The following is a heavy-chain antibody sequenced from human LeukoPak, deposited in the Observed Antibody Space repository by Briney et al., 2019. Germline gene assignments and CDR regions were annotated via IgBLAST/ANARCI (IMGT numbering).Heavy chain of an antibody. CDR2: IWYDGSNK. V-gene: IGHV3-33*01. J-gene: IGHJ4*02. CDR3: AREGLGATTGFDY. CDR1: GFTFSSYG. D-gene: IGHD1-26*01. Sequence: PPGGSLRLSCAASGFTFSSYGMHWVRQAPGKGLEWVAVIWYDGSNKYYADSVKGRFTISRDNSKNTLYLQMNSLRAEDTAVYYCAREGLGATTGFDYWGQGTLVTVSS.